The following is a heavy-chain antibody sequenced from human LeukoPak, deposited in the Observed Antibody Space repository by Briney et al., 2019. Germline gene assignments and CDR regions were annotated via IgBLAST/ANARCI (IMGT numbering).Heavy chain of an antibody. CDR1: GGTFSSYA. D-gene: IGHD4-17*01. CDR3: ARATTVTHYYYYYYMDV. CDR2: MNPNSGNT. J-gene: IGHJ6*03. V-gene: IGHV1-8*02. Sequence: ASVKVSCKASGGTFSSYAISWVRQATGQGLEWMGWMNPNSGNTGYAQKFQGRVTMTRNTSISTAYMELSSLRSEDTAVYYCARATTVTHYYYYYYMDVWGKGTTVTISS.